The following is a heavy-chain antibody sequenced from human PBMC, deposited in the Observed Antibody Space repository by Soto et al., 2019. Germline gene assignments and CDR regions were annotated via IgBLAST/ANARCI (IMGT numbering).Heavy chain of an antibody. V-gene: IGHV1-69*13. Sequence: SVKVSCKASGGTFSSYAISCVRQAPGQGLEWMGGIIPIFGTANYAQKFQGRVTITADESTSTAYMELSSLRYEDTAVYYCARGKPSENFDYWGQGTLVTVSS. CDR3: ARGKPSENFDY. J-gene: IGHJ4*02. CDR1: GGTFSSYA. CDR2: IIPIFGTA. D-gene: IGHD3-3*01.